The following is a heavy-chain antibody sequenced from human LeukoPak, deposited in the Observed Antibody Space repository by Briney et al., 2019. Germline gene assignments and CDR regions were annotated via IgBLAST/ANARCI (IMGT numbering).Heavy chain of an antibody. Sequence: ASVKVSCKASGYTFTNYYLHRVRQAPGQGLEWMGWISAYNGNTNYAQKLQGRVTMTTDTSTSTAYMELRSLRSDDTAVYYCARDKGRSQQLVLGVGWFDPWGQGTLVTVSS. CDR2: ISAYNGNT. V-gene: IGHV1-18*04. CDR3: ARDKGRSQQLVLGVGWFDP. J-gene: IGHJ5*02. CDR1: GYTFTNYY. D-gene: IGHD6-13*01.